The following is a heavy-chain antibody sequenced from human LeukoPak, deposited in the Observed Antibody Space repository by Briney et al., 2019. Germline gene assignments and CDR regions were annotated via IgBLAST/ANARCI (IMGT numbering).Heavy chain of an antibody. V-gene: IGHV3-30-3*01. Sequence: GGSLRLSCAASGFTFSSYAMHWVRQAPGKGLEWVAVISYDGSNKYYADSVKGRFTISRDNSKNTLYLQMHSLRAEDTAVYYCARGELFDYWGQGTLVTVSS. J-gene: IGHJ4*02. CDR3: ARGELFDY. CDR1: GFTFSSYA. D-gene: IGHD1-26*01. CDR2: ISYDGSNK.